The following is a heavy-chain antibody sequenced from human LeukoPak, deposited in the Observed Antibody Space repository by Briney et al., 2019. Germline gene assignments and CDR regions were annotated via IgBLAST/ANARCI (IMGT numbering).Heavy chain of an antibody. CDR1: GGSISSSNYY. CDR3: ARPTDSSGFLVA. D-gene: IGHD3-22*01. V-gene: IGHV4-39*01. Sequence: SETLSLTCTVSGGSISSSNYYWGWIRQPPGKGLEWIGSIYYSGSTYYNPSLKSRVTISVDTSKNQFSLKLNSVTAADTAVYYCARPTDSSGFLVAWGQGTLVTVSS. J-gene: IGHJ5*02. CDR2: IYYSGST.